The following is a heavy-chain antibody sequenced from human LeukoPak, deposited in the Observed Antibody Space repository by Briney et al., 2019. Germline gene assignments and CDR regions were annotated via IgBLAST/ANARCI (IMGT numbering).Heavy chain of an antibody. CDR2: INWNGGST. CDR3: ARFVGGPYYYMDV. CDR1: GFTFSSYS. J-gene: IGHJ6*03. V-gene: IGHV3-20*01. Sequence: GGSLRLSCAASGFTFSSYSMNWVRQAPGKGLEWVSGINWNGGSTGYADSVKGRFTISRDNAKNSLYLQMNSLRAEDTALYHCARFVGGPYYYMDVWGKGTTVTVSS. D-gene: IGHD3-16*01.